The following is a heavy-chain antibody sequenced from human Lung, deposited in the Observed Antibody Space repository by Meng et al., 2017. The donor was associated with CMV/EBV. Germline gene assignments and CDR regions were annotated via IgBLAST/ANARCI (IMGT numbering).Heavy chain of an antibody. CDR1: GFSFSDYY. Sequence: GESLKISCEGSGFSFSDYYMIWIRQAPGKGLEWLAYISSSGNSIYYTDSVEGRFPISRDNARNSLYLQMNSLRVDDTAVYYCARDRGGNYYFDYWGQGTLVTVSS. D-gene: IGHD4-23*01. V-gene: IGHV3-11*01. CDR2: ISSSGNSI. J-gene: IGHJ4*02. CDR3: ARDRGGNYYFDY.